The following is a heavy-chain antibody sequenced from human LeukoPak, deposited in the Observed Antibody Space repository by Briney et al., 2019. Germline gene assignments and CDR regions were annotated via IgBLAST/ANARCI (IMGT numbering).Heavy chain of an antibody. V-gene: IGHV4-34*01. Sequence: SETLSLTCAVYGGSFSGYYWSWIRQLPGKGLEWIGEINHSGSTNYNPSLKSRVTISVDTSKNQFSLKLSSVTAADTAVYYCARIGMAATNYWGQGTLVTVSS. CDR2: INHSGST. D-gene: IGHD5-12*01. CDR1: GGSFSGYY. J-gene: IGHJ4*02. CDR3: ARIGMAATNY.